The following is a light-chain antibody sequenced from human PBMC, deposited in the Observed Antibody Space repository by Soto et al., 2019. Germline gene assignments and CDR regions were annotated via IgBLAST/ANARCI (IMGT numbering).Light chain of an antibody. CDR3: QQHDSSPWM. Sequence: EIVLTQSPATLSLSPGERATLSCRASQSVTNSLAWYQQKPGQAPRLLVYDASNRATGIPTRFSGSGSGTDFTLTISNLEPEDFAVYYCQQHDSSPWMFGQGTKVEIK. V-gene: IGKV3-11*01. CDR1: QSVTNS. J-gene: IGKJ1*01. CDR2: DAS.